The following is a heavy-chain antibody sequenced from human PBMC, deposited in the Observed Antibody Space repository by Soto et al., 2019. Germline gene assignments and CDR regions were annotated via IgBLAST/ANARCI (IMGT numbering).Heavy chain of an antibody. V-gene: IGHV3-7*01. CDR2: IKPDAGVA. J-gene: IGHJ4*01. D-gene: IGHD6-19*01. Sequence: EVQLVESGGGLVQPGGSLRLSCAASGFIFSTHWMTWARQGPGKGLEWLATIKPDAGVAYYADSVKGRFTISRDNAKNSPHLQMNSLSDDDMDVYYCANDGGWHFGYWGQGTLVTVSS. CDR3: ANDGGWHFGY. CDR1: GFIFSTHW.